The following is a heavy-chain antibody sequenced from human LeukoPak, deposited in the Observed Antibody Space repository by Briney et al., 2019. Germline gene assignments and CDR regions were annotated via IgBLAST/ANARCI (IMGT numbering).Heavy chain of an antibody. D-gene: IGHD3-22*01. Sequence: SETLSLTCTVSGGSISSYYWSWIRQPPGKGLEWIGYIYYSGSTNYNPSLKSRVTISVDTSKNQFSLKLSSVTAADTAVYYCARDDSSGYYPSAFDIWGQGTMVTVSS. CDR1: GGSISSYY. J-gene: IGHJ3*02. CDR3: ARDDSSGYYPSAFDI. CDR2: IYYSGST. V-gene: IGHV4-59*01.